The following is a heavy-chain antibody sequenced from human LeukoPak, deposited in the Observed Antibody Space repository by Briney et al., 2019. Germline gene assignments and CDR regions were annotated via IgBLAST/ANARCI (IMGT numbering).Heavy chain of an antibody. CDR1: GGSMTNYF. J-gene: IGHJ4*02. Sequence: SETLSLTCTVSGGSMTNYFWNWIRQSPGKGLEWIAYIYKNERVKYNPSLKSRVSTSVDTSKNQFSLGLNSVTAADTAVYFCARASFNSYGIDGFDHWGQGTLVTVSS. CDR3: ARASFNSYGIDGFDH. CDR2: IYKNERV. V-gene: IGHV4-59*01. D-gene: IGHD5-18*01.